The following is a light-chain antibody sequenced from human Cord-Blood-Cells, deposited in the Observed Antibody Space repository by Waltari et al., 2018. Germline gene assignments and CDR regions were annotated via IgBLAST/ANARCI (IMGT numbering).Light chain of an antibody. CDR1: QSVLYSSNNKNY. CDR2: WAS. J-gene: IGKJ2*01. Sequence: DLVMTQSPDSLAVSLGGRAPTTCTSSQSVLYSSNNKNYLTWYQKKPGQPPKLLIYWASIRESGVPDRFSGSGSGTDFTLTISSLQAEDVAVYYCQQYYSTPYTFGQGTKLEIK. CDR3: QQYYSTPYT. V-gene: IGKV4-1*01.